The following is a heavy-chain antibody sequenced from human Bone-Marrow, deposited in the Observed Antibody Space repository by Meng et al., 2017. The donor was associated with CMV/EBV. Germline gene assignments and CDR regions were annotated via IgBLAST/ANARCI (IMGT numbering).Heavy chain of an antibody. CDR2: IYYSGST. CDR3: ARVGAVGSSTPKDV. Sequence: ESLKISCAVSGFTVSRKSVRWVRQAPGEGLEWIGYIYYSGSTNYNPSLKSRVTISVDTSKNQFSLKLSSVTAADTAVYYCARVGAVGSSTPKDVWGQGTTVTVSS. V-gene: IGHV4-59*02. J-gene: IGHJ6*02. D-gene: IGHD2-2*01. CDR1: GFTVSRKS.